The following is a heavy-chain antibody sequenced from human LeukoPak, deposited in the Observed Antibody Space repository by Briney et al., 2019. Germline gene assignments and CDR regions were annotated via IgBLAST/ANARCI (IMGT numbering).Heavy chain of an antibody. D-gene: IGHD4-17*01. Sequence: SETLSLTCTVSDGSITNYDWSWVRQPPGKGLEFIGHVHYSGTANYNPSLESRVTISIDTSKKHFFLKLKSVTAADTAVYYCARGYGDFRVEGRYFYSWGQGTLVAVSS. V-gene: IGHV4-59*01. J-gene: IGHJ4*02. CDR2: VHYSGTA. CDR1: DGSITNYD. CDR3: ARGYGDFRVEGRYFYS.